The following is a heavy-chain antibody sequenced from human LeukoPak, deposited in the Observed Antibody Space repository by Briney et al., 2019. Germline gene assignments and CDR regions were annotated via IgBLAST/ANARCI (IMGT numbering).Heavy chain of an antibody. CDR2: IWYDGSKT. D-gene: IGHD4-17*01. V-gene: IGHV3-33*06. CDR3: AKDSNDYGDYNYFDF. Sequence: PGGSLRLSCAASGFTFSTCHIHWVRQAPGKGPEWVALIWYDGSKTYYADSVKGRFTVSRDNSKNTLYLQMNSLRTEDTAVYYCAKDSNDYGDYNYFDFWGQGTLVTASS. CDR1: GFTFSTCH. J-gene: IGHJ4*02.